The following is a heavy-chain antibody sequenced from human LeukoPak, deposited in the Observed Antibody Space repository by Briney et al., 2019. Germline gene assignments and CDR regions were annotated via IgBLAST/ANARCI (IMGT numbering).Heavy chain of an antibody. D-gene: IGHD6-6*01. V-gene: IGHV4-59*08. Sequence: SETLSLPCTVSGRSLSSYYWTWTRQPPGKGLGVEWIRYIYYSGGTNYNPSLKSRVTISIDTSKNQVSLKLSSVTAADTAVYYCARLWDSSSSLDYWGQGTLVTVSS. CDR2: IYYSGGT. CDR1: GRSLSSYY. J-gene: IGHJ4*02. CDR3: ARLWDSSSSLDY.